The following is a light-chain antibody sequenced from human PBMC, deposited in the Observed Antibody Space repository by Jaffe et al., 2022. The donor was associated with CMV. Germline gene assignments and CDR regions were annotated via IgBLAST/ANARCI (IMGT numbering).Light chain of an antibody. CDR1: QSVGGN. J-gene: IGKJ4*01. CDR2: SAS. V-gene: IGKV3-15*01. Sequence: VVLTQSPATVSVSPGEWATLSCRASQSVGGNLAWYQQKPGQVPRLLTYSASTRAPGLPARFSGAGSGTDFTLTITSLQSEDFAIYYCQQYNDWPLTFGGGTKVEMK. CDR3: QQYNDWPLT.